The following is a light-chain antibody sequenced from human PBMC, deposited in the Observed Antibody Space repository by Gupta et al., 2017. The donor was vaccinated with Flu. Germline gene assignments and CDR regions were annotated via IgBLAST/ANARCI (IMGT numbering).Light chain of an antibody. CDR1: QSVSNN. V-gene: IGKV3-15*01. Sequence: VMTQSPVTLSVSPGGRATLSCRSSQSVSNNLAWYQHKPGRAPRLLIDEASTRGTGSPARVSGSGSGTECTLTISSRQAEDVAIDFGQQYHSWPPLTFGQGTRLEIK. CDR2: EAS. J-gene: IGKJ5*01. CDR3: QQYHSWPPLT.